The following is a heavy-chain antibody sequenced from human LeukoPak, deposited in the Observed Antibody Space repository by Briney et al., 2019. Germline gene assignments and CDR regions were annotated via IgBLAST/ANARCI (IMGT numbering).Heavy chain of an antibody. CDR1: GFTFSSYW. J-gene: IGHJ6*02. V-gene: IGHV3-7*01. CDR3: ARDPVPGPDYYYYYGMDV. Sequence: PGRSLRLSCAASGFTFSSYWMSWVRQAPGKGLEWVANIKQDGSEKYYVDSVKGRFTISRDNAKNSLYLQMNSLRAEDTAVYYCARDPVPGPDYYYYYGMDVWGQGTTVTVSS. CDR2: IKQDGSEK.